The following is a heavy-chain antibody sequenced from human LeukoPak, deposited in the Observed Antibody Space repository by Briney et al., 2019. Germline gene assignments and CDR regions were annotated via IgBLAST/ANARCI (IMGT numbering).Heavy chain of an antibody. CDR2: ISYDGNTI. J-gene: IGHJ4*02. D-gene: IGHD4-11*01. CDR3: AKSGGLQKFDY. CDR1: EFTFSNYA. Sequence: GGSLRLSCAASEFTFSNYALHWVRQAPGKGLQWVAVISYDGNTIHYADSVKGRFIISRDTSKNTLYLQMNSLRAEDTAVYYCAKSGGLQKFDYWGQGTLVTVSS. V-gene: IGHV3-30-3*02.